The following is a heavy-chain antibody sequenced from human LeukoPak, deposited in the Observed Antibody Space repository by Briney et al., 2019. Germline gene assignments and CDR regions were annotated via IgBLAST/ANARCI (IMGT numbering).Heavy chain of an antibody. V-gene: IGHV1-18*01. CDR1: GYTFTSYG. CDR3: ARNDDSSGYYPFDY. J-gene: IGHJ4*02. CDR2: ISAYNGNT. D-gene: IGHD3-22*01. Sequence: ASVKVSCKASGYTFTSYGISWVRQAPGQGLEWMGWISAYNGNTNYAQKLQGRVTMTTDTSTSTAYMELRSLRSDDTAVYYCARNDDSSGYYPFDYWGQGILVTVSS.